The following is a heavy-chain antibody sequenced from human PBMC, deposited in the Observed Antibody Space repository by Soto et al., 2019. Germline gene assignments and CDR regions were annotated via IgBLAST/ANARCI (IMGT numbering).Heavy chain of an antibody. CDR2: ISVYNGNT. D-gene: IGHD2-15*01. Sequence: QVQLVQSGAEVKKPGASVKVSCKASGYTFTSYGINWVRQAPGQGLEWMGWISVYNGNTNYAQKLQGRVSMTTDTSTSTAYMELRSLRSDDTAVYYCARRGCSGGSCYSWDDAFDIWGQGTMVTVSS. CDR3: ARRGCSGGSCYSWDDAFDI. V-gene: IGHV1-18*01. CDR1: GYTFTSYG. J-gene: IGHJ3*02.